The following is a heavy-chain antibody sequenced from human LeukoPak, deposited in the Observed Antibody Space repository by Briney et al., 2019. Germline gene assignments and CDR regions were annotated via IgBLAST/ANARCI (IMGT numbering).Heavy chain of an antibody. Sequence: GSLRLSCAASGFPLNTYWMHWVRQAPGKGLVWVSRVNTEGTTTEYADSVKGRFTISRDNAKNTLYLQMNSLRDEDTAVYFCAKGTHLSNSYNWLDSWGQGTLVTVSS. J-gene: IGHJ5*01. V-gene: IGHV3-74*03. D-gene: IGHD4-11*01. CDR3: AKGTHLSNSYNWLDS. CDR1: GFPLNTYW. CDR2: VNTEGTTT.